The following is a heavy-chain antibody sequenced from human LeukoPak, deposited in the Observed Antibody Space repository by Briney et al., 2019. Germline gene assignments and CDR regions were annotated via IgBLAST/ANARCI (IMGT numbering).Heavy chain of an antibody. D-gene: IGHD6-6*01. J-gene: IGHJ3*02. CDR1: GGSISSTNHC. CDR2: IHYSGST. Sequence: SETLSLTCTVSGGSISSTNHCWGWIRQPPGKGLEWIGSIHYSGSTSYNASLKSRVTISVDTSKTQFSLKMTSVTAADTGVYYCARVPKRWHSSSSGLGAFDIWGQGTMVTVSS. CDR3: ARVPKRWHSSSSGLGAFDI. V-gene: IGHV4-39*01.